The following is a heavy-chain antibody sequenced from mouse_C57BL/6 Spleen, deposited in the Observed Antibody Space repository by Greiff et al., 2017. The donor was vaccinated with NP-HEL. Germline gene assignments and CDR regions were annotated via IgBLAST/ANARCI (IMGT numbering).Heavy chain of an antibody. CDR3: ARKRDYSNFFDY. V-gene: IGHV5-17*01. D-gene: IGHD2-5*01. J-gene: IGHJ2*01. CDR2: ISSGSSTI. CDR1: GFTFSDYG. Sequence: EVKLMESGGGLVKPGGSLKLSCAASGFTFSDYGMHWVRQAPEKGLEWVAYISSGSSTIYYADTVKGRFTISRDNAKNTLFLQMTSLRSEDTAMYYCARKRDYSNFFDYWGQGTTLTVSS.